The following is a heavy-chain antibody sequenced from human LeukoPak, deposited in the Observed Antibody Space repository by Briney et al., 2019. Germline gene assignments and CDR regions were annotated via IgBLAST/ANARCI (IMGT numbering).Heavy chain of an antibody. D-gene: IGHD1-1*01. CDR1: GFTFSSYA. Sequence: GGSLRLSCAASGFTFSSYAMRWVRQAPGKGLEWVAVISYDGSNKYYADSVKGRFTISRDNSKNTLYLQMNSLRAEDTAVYYCARDIARHERSTFDYWGQGTLVTVSS. CDR2: ISYDGSNK. J-gene: IGHJ4*02. CDR3: ARDIARHERSTFDY. V-gene: IGHV3-30-3*01.